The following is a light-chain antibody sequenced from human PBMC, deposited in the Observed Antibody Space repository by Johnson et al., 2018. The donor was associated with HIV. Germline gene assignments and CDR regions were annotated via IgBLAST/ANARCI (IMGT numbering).Light chain of an antibody. Sequence: QSLLTQPPSVSAAPGQKVTISCSGSSSNIGNNYVSWYQQLPGTAPKLLIYENNKRPSRIPDRFSGSKSGTSDTLGITGLQTGDEADYYCGPWDSNLSAGARVFGTGTKVTVL. CDR3: GPWDSNLSAGARV. CDR1: SSNIGNNY. J-gene: IGLJ1*01. V-gene: IGLV1-51*02. CDR2: ENN.